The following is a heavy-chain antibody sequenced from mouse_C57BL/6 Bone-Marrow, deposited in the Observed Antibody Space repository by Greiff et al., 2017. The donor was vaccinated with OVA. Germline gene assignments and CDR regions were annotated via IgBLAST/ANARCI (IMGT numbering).Heavy chain of an antibody. D-gene: IGHD1-1*01. Sequence: VQLQQPGAELVRPGPSVKLSCKASGYTFTSYWMHWVKQRPGQGLEWIGVIDPSDSYTNYNQKFKGKATLTVDTSSSTAYMQLSSLTSEDSAVYYCARWRYGYAMDYWGQGTSVTVSS. CDR2: IDPSDSYT. CDR1: GYTFTSYW. J-gene: IGHJ4*01. V-gene: IGHV1-59*01. CDR3: ARWRYGYAMDY.